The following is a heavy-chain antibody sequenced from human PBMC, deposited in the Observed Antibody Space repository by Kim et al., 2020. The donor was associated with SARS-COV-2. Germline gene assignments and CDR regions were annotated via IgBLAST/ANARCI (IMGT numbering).Heavy chain of an antibody. CDR1: GYTFTSYY. V-gene: IGHV1-46*01. J-gene: IGHJ6*02. D-gene: IGHD2-2*01. CDR2: INPSGGST. CDR3: ARDGPIDIVVVPAAASGYYYGMDV. Sequence: ASMKVSCKASGYTFTSYYMHWVRQAPGQGLEWMGIINPSGGSTSYAQKFQGRVTMTRDTSTSTVYMELSSLRSEDTAVYYCARDGPIDIVVVPAAASGYYYGMDVWGQGTTVTVSS.